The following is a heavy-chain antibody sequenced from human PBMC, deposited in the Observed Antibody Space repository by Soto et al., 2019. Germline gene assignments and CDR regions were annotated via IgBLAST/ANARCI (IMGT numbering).Heavy chain of an antibody. CDR2: INHSGST. D-gene: IGHD3-3*01. CDR1: GGSFSGYY. V-gene: IGHV4-34*01. Sequence: QVQLQQWGAGLLKPSETLSLTCAVYGGSFSGYYWSWIHQPPGKGLEWIGEINHSGSTNYNPSLKSRVTISVDTSKNQFSLKLSSVTAADTAVYYCARTGFYDFWSGPFPFDYWGQGTLVTVSS. J-gene: IGHJ4*02. CDR3: ARTGFYDFWSGPFPFDY.